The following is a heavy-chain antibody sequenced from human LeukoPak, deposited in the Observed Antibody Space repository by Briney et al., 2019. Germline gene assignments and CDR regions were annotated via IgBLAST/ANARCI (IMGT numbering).Heavy chain of an antibody. D-gene: IGHD5-18*01. Sequence: PGGSLRLSCAASGFTFSSYAMSWVRQAPGKGLEWVSAISGSGGSTYYADSVKGRFTISRDNSKNTLYLQMNGLRAEDTAVYYCANGRYSYGFLSYWGQGTLVTVSS. CDR2: ISGSGGST. CDR3: ANGRYSYGFLSY. V-gene: IGHV3-23*01. J-gene: IGHJ4*02. CDR1: GFTFSSYA.